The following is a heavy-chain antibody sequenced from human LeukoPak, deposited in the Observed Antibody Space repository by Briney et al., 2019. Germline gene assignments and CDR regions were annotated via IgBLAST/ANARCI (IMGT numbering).Heavy chain of an antibody. Sequence: SETLSLTCAVYGGSFSGYYWSWIRQPPGKGPEWIGEINHSGSTNYNPSLKSRVTISVDTSKNQFSLKLSSVTAADTAVYYCARANLYYYYYGMDVWGQGTTVTVSS. J-gene: IGHJ6*02. D-gene: IGHD5-24*01. V-gene: IGHV4-34*01. CDR1: GGSFSGYY. CDR2: INHSGST. CDR3: ARANLYYYYYGMDV.